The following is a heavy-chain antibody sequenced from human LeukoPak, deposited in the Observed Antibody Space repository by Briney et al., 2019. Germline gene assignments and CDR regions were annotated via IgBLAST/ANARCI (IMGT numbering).Heavy chain of an antibody. Sequence: ASVKVSCKASGYAFTSNTITWVRQAPGQGLEWMGRISAYNDKTNYAQKFQDRITMTTDTSTSTAYMELRSLRSDDTAVYYCAREDSGTSRAFDVWGQGTMVTVSS. D-gene: IGHD1-26*01. V-gene: IGHV1-18*01. CDR1: GYAFTSNT. J-gene: IGHJ3*01. CDR3: AREDSGTSRAFDV. CDR2: ISAYNDKT.